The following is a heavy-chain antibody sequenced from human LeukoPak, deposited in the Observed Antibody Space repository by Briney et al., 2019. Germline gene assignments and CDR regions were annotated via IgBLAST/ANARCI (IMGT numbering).Heavy chain of an antibody. Sequence: PGRSLRLSCTASGFTFGDYALSWFRQAPGKGLEWVGFIRSKAYGGTTEYAASAKGRFTISRGDSQRIAYLQMNSLKTEDTAVYYCTRPVDYWGQGTLVTVSS. CDR2: IRSKAYGGTT. V-gene: IGHV3-49*03. J-gene: IGHJ4*02. CDR3: TRPVDY. CDR1: GFTFGDYA.